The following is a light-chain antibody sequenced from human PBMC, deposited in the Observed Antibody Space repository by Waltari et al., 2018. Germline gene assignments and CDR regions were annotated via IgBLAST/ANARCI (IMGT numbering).Light chain of an antibody. J-gene: IGLJ2*01. CDR2: DVS. CDR1: SGDVGGSTS. V-gene: IGLV2-11*01. Sequence: QSDLTQPRSVSGFPEQSVTISCTGSSGDVGGSTSVSWYQQIPGKAPKLIIYDVSKRPSGVPAPFSRSMSDNTASLTGSGLQAEDEADYFCCSYAANKVVFGGGTRLTVL. CDR3: CSYAANKVV.